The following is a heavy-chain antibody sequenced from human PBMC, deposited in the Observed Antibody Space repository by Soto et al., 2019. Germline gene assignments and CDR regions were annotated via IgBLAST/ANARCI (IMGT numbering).Heavy chain of an antibody. J-gene: IGHJ3*01. CDR1: GFTFSSYY. CDR2: VNEDGSEK. Sequence: EVQLVESGGGLVQPGGSLRLSCAASGFTFSSYYMSWVRQAQGKGLEWVANVNEDGSEKYYVDSVKGRFTISRDNSKNNLYLQMNSLRGEDTAVYYCAKGKSSNYVSHAFDVWGQGTMVTVSS. CDR3: AKGKSSNYVSHAFDV. V-gene: IGHV3-7*03. D-gene: IGHD3-10*02.